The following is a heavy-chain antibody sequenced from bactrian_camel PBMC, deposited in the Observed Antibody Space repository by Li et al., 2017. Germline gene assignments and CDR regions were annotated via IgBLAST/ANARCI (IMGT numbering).Heavy chain of an antibody. CDR2: IIHDGNTT. V-gene: IGHV3S31*01. Sequence: VLLVESGGDLVQPGGSLRLSCAASGFTLSSYGMSWVRQAPGKGLEWVTRIIHDGNTTSYADSVKGRFTISRDNAKNTLYLQLNSLKTEDTAMYYCAKDSPRGQWTLIATILDEYNYWGQGTQVTVS. D-gene: IGHD4*01. J-gene: IGHJ4*01. CDR1: GFTLSSYG. CDR3: AKDSPRGQWTLIATILDEYNY.